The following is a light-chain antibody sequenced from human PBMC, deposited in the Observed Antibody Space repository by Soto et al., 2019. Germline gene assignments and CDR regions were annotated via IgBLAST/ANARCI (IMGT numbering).Light chain of an antibody. J-gene: IGLJ1*01. Sequence: QPVLTQPPSASGTPGQRVTISCSGSSSNIGSNYVYWYQQLPGTAPKLLIDRNNQRPSGVPDRFSGSKSGTSASLAISGLRSEDEADYYCAAWDDSLSGYVFGTGTKLTVL. CDR2: RNN. CDR3: AAWDDSLSGYV. CDR1: SSNIGSNY. V-gene: IGLV1-47*01.